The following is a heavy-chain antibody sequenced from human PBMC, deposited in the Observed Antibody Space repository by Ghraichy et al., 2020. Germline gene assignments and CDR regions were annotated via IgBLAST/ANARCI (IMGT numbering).Heavy chain of an antibody. V-gene: IGHV4-59*01. CDR3: ARGQNLSRRPLEF. Sequence: SETLSLTCTVSGGSIRSYYWSWIRQPPGKGPEWIGYIDHDGTTNYNPSLRSRVTISVDTSKSQFSLKLSSVTAADTAVYYCARGQNLSRRPLEFWGQGSQVTVSS. CDR1: GGSIRSYY. J-gene: IGHJ4*02. CDR2: IDHDGTT. D-gene: IGHD1-14*01.